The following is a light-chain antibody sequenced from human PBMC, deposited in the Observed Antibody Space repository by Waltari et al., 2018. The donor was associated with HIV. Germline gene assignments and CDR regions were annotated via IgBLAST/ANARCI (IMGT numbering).Light chain of an antibody. CDR1: SSDVVSYNL. Sequence: QSALTQPASVSGSPGQSITISCTGTSSDVVSYNLVSWYQQHPGKAPKLMIYEVSKRPSGVSNRFSGSKSGNTASLTISGLQADDEADYYCCSYAGSSTVVFGGGTKLTVL. V-gene: IGLV2-23*02. CDR3: CSYAGSSTVV. J-gene: IGLJ2*01. CDR2: EVS.